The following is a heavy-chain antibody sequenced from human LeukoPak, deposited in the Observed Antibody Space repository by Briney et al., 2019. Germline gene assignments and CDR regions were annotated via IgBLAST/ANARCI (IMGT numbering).Heavy chain of an antibody. CDR3: AREHYESWFDP. V-gene: IGHV4-38-2*02. CDR1: GYSISSGYY. D-gene: IGHD4-17*01. J-gene: IGHJ5*02. Sequence: SETLSLTCTVSGYSISSGYYWGWIRQPPGKGLEWIGSIYHSGSTYYNPSLKSRVTISVDTSKNQFSLKLSSVTAADTAVYYCAREHYESWFDPWGQGTLVTVSS. CDR2: IYHSGST.